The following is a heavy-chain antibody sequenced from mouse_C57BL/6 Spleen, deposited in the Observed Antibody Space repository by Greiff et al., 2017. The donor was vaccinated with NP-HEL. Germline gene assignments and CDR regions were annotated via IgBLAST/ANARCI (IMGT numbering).Heavy chain of an antibody. CDR1: GYTFTSYW. V-gene: IGHV1-53*01. Sequence: QVQLQQPGTELVKPGASVKLSCKASGYTFTSYWMHWVKQRPGQGLEWIGNINPSNGGTNYNEKFKSKATLTVDKSSSTAYMQLSSLTSEDSAVYYCAREGGYYYGSRAWLAYWGQGTLVTVSA. CDR3: AREGGYYYGSRAWLAY. D-gene: IGHD1-1*01. CDR2: INPSNGGT. J-gene: IGHJ3*01.